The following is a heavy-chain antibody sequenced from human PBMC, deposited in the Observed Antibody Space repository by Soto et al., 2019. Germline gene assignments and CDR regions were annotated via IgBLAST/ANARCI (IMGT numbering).Heavy chain of an antibody. V-gene: IGHV3-23*01. J-gene: IGHJ4*02. D-gene: IGHD3-22*01. CDR2: ISSSGVST. CDR3: AKYQPMTQPRPYFDY. CDR1: GFTFSSYA. Sequence: EVQLLESGGDLIQPGGSLRLSCAASGFTFSSYAMSWVRQAPGKGLGWVSAISSSGVSTFYADSVNGRFTISRDNSRNTLYLQMNSLRAEDTAIYYCAKYQPMTQPRPYFDYWGQGTLVTVSS.